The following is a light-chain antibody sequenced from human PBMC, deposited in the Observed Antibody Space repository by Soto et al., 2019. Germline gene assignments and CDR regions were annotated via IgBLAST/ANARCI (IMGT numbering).Light chain of an antibody. J-gene: IGLJ1*01. V-gene: IGLV2-8*01. Sequence: QSALTQPPSASGSPGQSVTISCTGTSSDVGSYDYVSWYQQHPGKAPKLMIYEVSKRPSGVPDRFSGSKSGNTASLTVSGLQAEDEADYYCSSYANSNNPCVFGTGTKLTVL. CDR1: SSDVGSYDY. CDR2: EVS. CDR3: SSYANSNNPCV.